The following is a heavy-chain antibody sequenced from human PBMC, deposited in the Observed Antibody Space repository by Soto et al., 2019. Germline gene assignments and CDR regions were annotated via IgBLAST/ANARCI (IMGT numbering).Heavy chain of an antibody. CDR2: IYPGDSDT. V-gene: IGHV5-51*01. J-gene: IGHJ6*01. CDR1: GYIFTSYW. Sequence: GESLKISCKGSGYIFTSYWIGWVRQIPGKGLEWMGIIYPGDSDTRYSPSFQGQVTISADKSISTAYLQWSSLKASDTAMYYCARLVGGDYRYYGMEVWGQGTTVNVSS. CDR3: ARLVGGDYRYYGMEV. D-gene: IGHD4-17*01.